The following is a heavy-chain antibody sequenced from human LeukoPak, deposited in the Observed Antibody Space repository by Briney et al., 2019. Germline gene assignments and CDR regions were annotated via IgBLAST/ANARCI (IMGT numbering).Heavy chain of an antibody. D-gene: IGHD2-2*01. J-gene: IGHJ5*02. CDR1: GGSFSGYY. Sequence: PSETLSLTCAVYGGSFSGYYWSWIRQPPGKGLEWIGEINHSGSTNYNPSLKSRVTISVDTSKNQFSLKLSSVIAADTAVYYCASGEPIGYCSSTSCLNWFDPWGQGTLVTVSS. CDR3: ASGEPIGYCSSTSCLNWFDP. CDR2: INHSGST. V-gene: IGHV4-34*01.